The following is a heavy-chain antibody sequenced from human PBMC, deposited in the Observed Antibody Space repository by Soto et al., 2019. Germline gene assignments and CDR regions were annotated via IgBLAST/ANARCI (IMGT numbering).Heavy chain of an antibody. V-gene: IGHV4-61*01. D-gene: IGHD3-3*01. J-gene: IGHJ4*02. CDR3: ARDFAYFDS. CDR1: GGSFKSGSYS. CDR2: VYHTGRT. Sequence: QVQLQESGPGLVKPSETLSLTCTVSGGSFKSGSYSWSWIRQPTVKGLGWIGYVYHTGRTSYNPSLKSRVSISMETSKNQFSLNLDSVTAADTAVYFCARDFAYFDSWGQGTLVTVSS.